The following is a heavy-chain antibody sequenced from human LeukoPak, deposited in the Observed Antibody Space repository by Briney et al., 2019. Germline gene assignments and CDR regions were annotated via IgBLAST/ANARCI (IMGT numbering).Heavy chain of an antibody. J-gene: IGHJ4*02. CDR2: IWYDGSNK. V-gene: IGHV3-33*01. Sequence: GGSLRLSCAASGFTSSSYGMHWVRQAPGKGLEWVAVIWYDGSNKYYADSVKGRFTISRDNSKNTLYLQMNSLRAEDTAVYYCARALAVAGTGFDYWGQGTLVTVSS. CDR3: ARALAVAGTGFDY. D-gene: IGHD6-19*01. CDR1: GFTSSSYG.